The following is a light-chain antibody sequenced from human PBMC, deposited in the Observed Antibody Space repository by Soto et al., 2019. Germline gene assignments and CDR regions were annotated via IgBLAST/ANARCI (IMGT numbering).Light chain of an antibody. V-gene: IGKV3-15*01. J-gene: IGKJ1*01. Sequence: IMPHPPATRPVDSGEEVTFSYMASQGVSRKLAWYQHKPGQAPRLLISGASTGATGIPARFSGSGSGTEFTLTISSLQSEDCAIYYCQQYHTLSVTFGQGTKVDIK. CDR3: QQYHTLSVT. CDR2: GAS. CDR1: QGVSRK.